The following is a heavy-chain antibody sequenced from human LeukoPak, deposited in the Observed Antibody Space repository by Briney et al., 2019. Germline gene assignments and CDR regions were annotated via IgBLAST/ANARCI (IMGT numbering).Heavy chain of an antibody. J-gene: IGHJ4*02. Sequence: PGGSLRLSCAASGFTFSSYWMHWVRQAPGKGLVWVSRVSSDGSSTNYADSVKGRFTISRDYTNNTLYLQMNRLRAEDPAVYYCARGATNTRALEYWGRGTVVTVS. V-gene: IGHV3-74*01. D-gene: IGHD2-2*01. CDR2: VSSDGSST. CDR1: GFTFSSYW. CDR3: ARGATNTRALEY.